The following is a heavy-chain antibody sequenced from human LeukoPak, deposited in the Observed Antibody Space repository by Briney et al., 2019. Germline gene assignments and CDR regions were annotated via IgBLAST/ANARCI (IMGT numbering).Heavy chain of an antibody. J-gene: IGHJ3*02. CDR3: ARDLEGRRSQWIQLWYHDAFDI. V-gene: IGHV3-74*01. CDR1: GYTFSTYW. D-gene: IGHD5-18*01. Sequence: GGSLRLSCAASGYTFSTYWMHWVRQGPGKGLVWVSRINEDGSSTSYAESVRGRFTISRDNAKNTLYLQMNSLRAEDTAVYYCARDLEGRRSQWIQLWYHDAFDIWGQGTMVTVSS. CDR2: INEDGSST.